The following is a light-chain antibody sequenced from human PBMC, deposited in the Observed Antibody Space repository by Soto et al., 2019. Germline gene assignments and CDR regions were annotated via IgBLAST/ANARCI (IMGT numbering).Light chain of an antibody. CDR2: GAS. CDR3: QHYANLPT. V-gene: IGKV3-20*01. Sequence: EIVLTQSPGTLSFSPGERATLSCRASQSVSSSFLAWYEQKPGQAPRLIIDGASSRATGIPDRFSGSGSGTDLTLTISRLEPEAFAIYYCQHYANLPTLGQRITV. J-gene: IGKJ1*01. CDR1: QSVSSSF.